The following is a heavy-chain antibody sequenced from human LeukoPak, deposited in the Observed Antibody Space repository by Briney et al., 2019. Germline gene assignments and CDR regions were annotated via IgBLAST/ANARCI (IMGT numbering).Heavy chain of an antibody. CDR2: ISSSSSYI. CDR3: ARDRILPSSTILTALDY. Sequence: PGGSLRLSCAASGFTFSSYSMNWVRQAPGKGLEWVSSISSSSSYIYYADSVKGRFTISRDNAKNSLYLQMNSLRAEDTAVYYCARDRILPSSTILTALDYWGQGTLVTVSS. D-gene: IGHD2-2*01. CDR1: GFTFSSYS. J-gene: IGHJ4*02. V-gene: IGHV3-21*01.